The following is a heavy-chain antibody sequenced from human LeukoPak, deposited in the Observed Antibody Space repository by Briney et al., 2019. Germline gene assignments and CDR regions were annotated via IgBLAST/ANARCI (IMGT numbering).Heavy chain of an antibody. V-gene: IGHV1-46*01. CDR1: GYTFTSYY. D-gene: IGHD3-10*01. CDR3: ARALWFGEPGD. Sequence: ASVKVSCKASGYTFTSYYMHWVRQAPGQGLEWMGIINPSGGSTSYAQKFQGRVTMTTDTSTSTAYMELRSLRSDDTAVYYCARALWFGEPGDWGQGTLVTVSS. J-gene: IGHJ4*02. CDR2: INPSGGST.